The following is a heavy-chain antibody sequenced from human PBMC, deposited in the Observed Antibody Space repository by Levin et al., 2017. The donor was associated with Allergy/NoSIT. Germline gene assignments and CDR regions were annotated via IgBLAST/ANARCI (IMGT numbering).Heavy chain of an antibody. D-gene: IGHD2-2*01. CDR2: IYPGDSDT. Sequence: GGSLRLSCKGSGYSFTSYWIGWVRQMPGKGLEWMGIIYPGDSDTRYSPSFQGQVTISADKSISTAYLQWSSLKASDTAMYYCARRSILGYCSSTSCPFDYWGQGTLVTVSS. CDR1: GYSFTSYW. V-gene: IGHV5-51*01. CDR3: ARRSILGYCSSTSCPFDY. J-gene: IGHJ4*02.